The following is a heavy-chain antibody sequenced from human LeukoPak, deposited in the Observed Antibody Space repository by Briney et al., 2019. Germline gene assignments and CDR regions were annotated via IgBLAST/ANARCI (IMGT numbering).Heavy chain of an antibody. D-gene: IGHD2-2*01. CDR3: ARDSGVGGLGYCSSTSCPWHYYYMDV. CDR1: GGSISRSNW. CDR2: IYHSGST. Sequence: SGTLSLTCAVSGGSISRSNWWSWVRPPPGKGLEWIGEIYHSGSTNYNPSLKSRVTISVDTSKNQFSLKLSSATAADTAVYYCARDSGVGGLGYCSSTSCPWHYYYMDVWGKGTTVTVSS. J-gene: IGHJ6*03. V-gene: IGHV4-4*02.